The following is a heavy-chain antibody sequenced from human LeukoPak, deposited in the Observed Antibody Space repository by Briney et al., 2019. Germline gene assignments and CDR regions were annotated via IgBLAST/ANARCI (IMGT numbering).Heavy chain of an antibody. CDR1: GFTFSSYA. D-gene: IGHD3-10*01. Sequence: GGSLRLSCAASGFTFSSYAMSWVRQAPGKGLEWVSAISGSGGSTYYADSVKGRFTISRDNSKNTLYLQMNSLRAEDTAVYYCAKVRGEMVRGFRGGAFDYWGQGTLVTVSS. V-gene: IGHV3-23*01. J-gene: IGHJ4*02. CDR2: ISGSGGST. CDR3: AKVRGEMVRGFRGGAFDY.